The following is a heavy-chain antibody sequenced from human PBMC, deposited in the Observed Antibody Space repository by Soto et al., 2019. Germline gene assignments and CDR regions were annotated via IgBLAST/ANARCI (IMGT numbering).Heavy chain of an antibody. J-gene: IGHJ4*02. CDR2: ISYDGSNK. CDR3: ARDFEY. Sequence: GGSLRLSCAASGFTFSSYGMHWVRQAPGKGLEWVAVISYDGSNKYYADSVKGRFTISRDNSKNTLYLQMNSLRPEDTAVYYCARDFEYWGQGTLVTVSS. V-gene: IGHV3-30*03. CDR1: GFTFSSYG.